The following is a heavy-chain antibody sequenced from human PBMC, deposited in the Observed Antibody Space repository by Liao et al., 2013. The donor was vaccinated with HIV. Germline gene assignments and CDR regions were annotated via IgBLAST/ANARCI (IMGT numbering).Heavy chain of an antibody. V-gene: IGHV4-4*07. Sequence: QVHLQESGPGLVKPSETLSLTCTVSGGSISSYYWSWIRQAAGKGPEWIGRIYSSGTTTYNPSLKSRLTLSIDTSNDELSLELKSVTAADSAVYYCARGYDFPGGGGSALYIW. CDR1: GGSISSYY. CDR3: ARGYDFPGGGGSALYI. J-gene: IGHJ3*02. D-gene: IGHD3-3*01. CDR2: IYSSGTT.